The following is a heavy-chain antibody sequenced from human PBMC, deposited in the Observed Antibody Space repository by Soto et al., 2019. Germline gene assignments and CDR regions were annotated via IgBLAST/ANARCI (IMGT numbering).Heavy chain of an antibody. J-gene: IGHJ4*02. CDR1: GGSISSSNYY. D-gene: IGHD1-26*01. CDR2: IYYSGSPS. Sequence: QLQLQESGPGLVKPSETLSLTCTVSGGSISSSNYYWGWIRQPPGKGLEWIGSIYYSGSPSYYTPSLKSRVTIPVDTSKNQFSLKLTSVTAADTAVYYCARPRFSGTYYGWGYWGQGTLVTVSS. V-gene: IGHV4-39*01. CDR3: ARPRFSGTYYGWGY.